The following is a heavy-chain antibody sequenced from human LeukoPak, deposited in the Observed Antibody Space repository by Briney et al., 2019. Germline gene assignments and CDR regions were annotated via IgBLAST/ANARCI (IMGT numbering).Heavy chain of an antibody. J-gene: IGHJ5*02. Sequence: PSETLSLTCTVSGGSISSYYWSWIRQPAGKGLEWIGRIYTSGSTNYNPSLKSRVTMSVDTSKNQFSLKLSSATAADTAVYYCAGSGYLYWFDPWGQGTLVTVSS. CDR3: AGSGYLYWFDP. CDR2: IYTSGST. V-gene: IGHV4-4*07. D-gene: IGHD3-22*01. CDR1: GGSISSYY.